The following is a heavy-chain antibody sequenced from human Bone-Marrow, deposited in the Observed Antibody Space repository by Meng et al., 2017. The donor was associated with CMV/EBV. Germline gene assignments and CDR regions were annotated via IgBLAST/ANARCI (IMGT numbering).Heavy chain of an antibody. D-gene: IGHD1-1*01. CDR1: GGSISGTRYY. CDR3: ARDPFVDDLGHFDP. V-gene: IGHV4-39*07. CDR2: IYVSGTT. J-gene: IGHJ5*02. Sequence: GSLRLSCTVSGGSISGTRYYWAWIRQSPGKGLEWIGTIYVSGTTYYNPSLKSRVTISLDTSKNQFSLKLSSVTAADTAVYYCARDPFVDDLGHFDPWGQGTLVTASS.